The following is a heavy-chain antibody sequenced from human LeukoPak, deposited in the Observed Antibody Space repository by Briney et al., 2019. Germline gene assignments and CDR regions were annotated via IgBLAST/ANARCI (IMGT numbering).Heavy chain of an antibody. CDR2: INHSGST. V-gene: IGHV4-34*01. CDR3: ARLGRTTVTTFSY. D-gene: IGHD4-17*01. J-gene: IGHJ4*02. Sequence: SETLSLTCAVYGGSFSGYYWSWIRQPPGKGLEWIGEINHSGSTNYNPSLKSRVTISVDTSKNQFSLKLSSVTAADTTVYYCARLGRTTVTTFSYWGQGTLVTVSS. CDR1: GGSFSGYY.